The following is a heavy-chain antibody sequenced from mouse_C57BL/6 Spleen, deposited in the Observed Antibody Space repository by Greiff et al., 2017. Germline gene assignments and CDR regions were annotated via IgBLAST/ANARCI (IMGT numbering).Heavy chain of an antibody. J-gene: IGHJ4*01. Sequence: EVPLQESGPELVKPGASVKMSCKASGYTFPDYNMHWVKQSHGKSLEWIGYINPNNGGTSYNQKFKGKATLTVNKSSSTAYMELRSLTSEDSAVYYCAREGLRRVGYYAMDYWGQGTSVTVSS. CDR3: AREGLRRVGYYAMDY. CDR1: GYTFPDYN. CDR2: INPNNGGT. V-gene: IGHV1-22*01. D-gene: IGHD2-4*01.